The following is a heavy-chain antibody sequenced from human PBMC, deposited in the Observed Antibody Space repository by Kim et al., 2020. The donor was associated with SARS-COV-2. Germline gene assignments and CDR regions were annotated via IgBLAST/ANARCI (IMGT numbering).Heavy chain of an antibody. D-gene: IGHD1-26*01. Sequence: ADAVKGRFTIARDNAKNSLYLQMNSLRAEDTAVYYCAREVDGSYYAYFDYWGQGTLVTVSS. CDR3: AREVDGSYYAYFDY. V-gene: IGHV3-48*03. J-gene: IGHJ4*02.